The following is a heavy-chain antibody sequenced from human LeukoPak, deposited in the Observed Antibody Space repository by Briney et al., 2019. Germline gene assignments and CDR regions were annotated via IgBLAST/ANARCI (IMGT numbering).Heavy chain of an antibody. CDR2: IRSSSSPI. D-gene: IGHD3-10*01. V-gene: IGHV3-48*02. Sequence: GGSLRLSCAASGFTFSSYSMNWVRQAPGKGLEWVSYIRSSSSPIYYADSVKGRFTISRDNAKNSLHLQMNSLRDEDTAIYYCARDGGHWGQGTLVTVSS. CDR1: GFTFSSYS. J-gene: IGHJ4*02. CDR3: ARDGGH.